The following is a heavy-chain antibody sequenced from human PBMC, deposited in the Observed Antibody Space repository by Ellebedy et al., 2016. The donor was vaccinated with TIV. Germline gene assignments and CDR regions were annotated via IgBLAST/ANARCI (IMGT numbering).Heavy chain of an antibody. CDR3: ASGASLELIPLFDY. Sequence: SVKVSXKASGGTFSSYAISWVRQAPGQGLEWMGGIIPIFGTANYAQKFQGRVTITADESTSTAYMELSSLRSEDTAVYYCASGASLELIPLFDYWGQGTLVTVSS. V-gene: IGHV1-69*13. J-gene: IGHJ4*02. D-gene: IGHD1-26*01. CDR1: GGTFSSYA. CDR2: IIPIFGTA.